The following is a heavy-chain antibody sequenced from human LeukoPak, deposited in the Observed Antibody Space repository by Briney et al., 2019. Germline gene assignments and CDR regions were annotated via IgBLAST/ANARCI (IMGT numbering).Heavy chain of an antibody. CDR2: INPNSGGT. D-gene: IGHD3-22*01. V-gene: IGHV1-2*02. CDR1: GYTFTGYY. J-gene: IGHJ3*02. Sequence: ASVKVSCKASGYTFTGYYMHWVRQAPGQGLEWMGWINPNSGGTNYAQKFQGRVTMTRDTSISTAYMELSRLRSDDTAVYYCAILGHYYDRRGAFDIWGQGTMVTVSS. CDR3: AILGHYYDRRGAFDI.